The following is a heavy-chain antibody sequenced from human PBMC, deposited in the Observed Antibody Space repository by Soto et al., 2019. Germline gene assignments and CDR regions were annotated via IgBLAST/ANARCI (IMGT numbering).Heavy chain of an antibody. CDR1: GFTFSNYW. J-gene: IGHJ3*02. V-gene: IGHV3-74*01. Sequence: EVQLLESGGGFVQPGGSLRLSCVASGFTFSNYWMHWVRQAPWEGLVWVSRLKVDESRTNYADLVKGRFTISRDNARCTLYLQMISLGAGDSAVYFCARVIPRYYGFEIWGPGTRVTVAS. CDR3: ARVIPRYYGFEI. CDR2: LKVDESRT. D-gene: IGHD2-2*02.